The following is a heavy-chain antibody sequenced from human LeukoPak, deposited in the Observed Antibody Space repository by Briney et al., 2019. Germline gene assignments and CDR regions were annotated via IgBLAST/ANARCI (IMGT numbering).Heavy chain of an antibody. V-gene: IGHV4-59*01. J-gene: IGHJ4*02. CDR1: GGSISSYY. CDR3: ARGSSGLYFDY. D-gene: IGHD3-22*01. CDR2: IHYSGST. Sequence: SETLSLTCTVSGGSISSYYWSWLRQPPGKGLEWIGYIHYSGSTNYNPSLKSRVTISVDTSKNQFSLKLSSVTAADTAVYYCARGSSGLYFDYWGQGTLVTVSS.